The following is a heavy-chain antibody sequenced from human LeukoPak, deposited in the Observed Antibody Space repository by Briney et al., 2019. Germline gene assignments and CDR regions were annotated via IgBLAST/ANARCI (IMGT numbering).Heavy chain of an antibody. V-gene: IGHV1-46*01. Sequence: ASVKVPCKASGYSFTSYYLHWVRQAPGQGLEWMGKINPSGGSTTYAQKSQGRVTMTRDTSTSTVYMELSSLTSEDTAVYYCARAYYYAMDVWGQGTTVTVSS. CDR2: INPSGGST. CDR1: GYSFTSYY. J-gene: IGHJ6*02. CDR3: ARAYYYAMDV.